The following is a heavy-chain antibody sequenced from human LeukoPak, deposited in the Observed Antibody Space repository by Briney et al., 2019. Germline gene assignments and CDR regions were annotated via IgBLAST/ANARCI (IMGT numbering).Heavy chain of an antibody. CDR2: ISGSGGST. CDR3: AKDRSGWYYFDY. V-gene: IGHV3-23*01. CDR1: GFTFSSYA. Sequence: PGGSLGLSCAASGFTFSSYAMSWVRQAPGKGLEWVSAISGSGGSTYYADSVKGRFTISRDNSKNTLYLQMNSLRAEDTAVYYCAKDRSGWYYFDYWGQGTLVTVSS. J-gene: IGHJ4*02. D-gene: IGHD6-19*01.